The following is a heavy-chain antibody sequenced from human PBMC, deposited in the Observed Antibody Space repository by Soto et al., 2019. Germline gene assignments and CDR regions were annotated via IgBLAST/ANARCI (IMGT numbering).Heavy chain of an antibody. CDR2: IDPSDSYT. J-gene: IGHJ6*02. D-gene: IGHD3-3*01. Sequence: CQGSGYSFTSYWISCVRQMPGKGLEWMGRIDPSDSYTNYSPSFQGHVTISADKSISTAYLQWSSLKASDTAMYYCARQFLDYYYYVMDVWGQGTTVTVSS. CDR1: GYSFTSYW. CDR3: ARQFLDYYYYVMDV. V-gene: IGHV5-10-1*01.